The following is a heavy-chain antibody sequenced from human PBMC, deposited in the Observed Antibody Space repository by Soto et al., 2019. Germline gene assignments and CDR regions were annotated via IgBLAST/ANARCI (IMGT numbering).Heavy chain of an antibody. D-gene: IGHD2-2*01. J-gene: IGHJ6*02. CDR2: IYQTGGG. V-gene: IGHV4-4*02. CDR1: GDSINNTYW. CDR3: ARAVYCTTANCWDDFHYYNIDV. Sequence: QVQLQQSGPGLVKPSGTLSLTCFVSGDSINNTYWWSWVRQAPEKGLEWVGEIYQTGGGSYMPSLRGRITLSVDTSKNQFSLKLTSVTAADTAVYYCARAVYCTTANCWDDFHYYNIDVWGQGTAVTVSS.